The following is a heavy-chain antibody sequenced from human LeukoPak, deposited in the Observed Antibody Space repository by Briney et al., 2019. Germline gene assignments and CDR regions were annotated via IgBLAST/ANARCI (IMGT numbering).Heavy chain of an antibody. CDR2: IYYTGST. D-gene: IGHD4-17*01. J-gene: IGHJ4*02. Sequence: SETLSLTCTVSGGSISGSYWSWIRQPPGKALDWIGGIYYTGSTSYDLSLESRVTMSVDTSKNQFSLQVRFVTAADTAVYYCARYGVYGDYDYWGQGTLVTVSS. V-gene: IGHV4-59*12. CDR1: GGSISGSY. CDR3: ARYGVYGDYDY.